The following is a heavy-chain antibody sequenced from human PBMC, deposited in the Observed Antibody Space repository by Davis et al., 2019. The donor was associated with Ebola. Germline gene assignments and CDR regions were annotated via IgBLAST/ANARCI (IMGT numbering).Heavy chain of an antibody. CDR2: ISDSGSTT. Sequence: GGSLRLSCGAFGFSFSSHVMSWVRQAPGKGLEWVSGISDSGSTTYYADSVKGRFTIFRDNPRNMVYLQMNSLRAEDTATYYCATSAAGKVYAADYWGQGTLVTVSS. CDR1: GFSFSSHV. CDR3: ATSAAGKVYAADY. J-gene: IGHJ4*02. D-gene: IGHD1-1*01. V-gene: IGHV3-23*01.